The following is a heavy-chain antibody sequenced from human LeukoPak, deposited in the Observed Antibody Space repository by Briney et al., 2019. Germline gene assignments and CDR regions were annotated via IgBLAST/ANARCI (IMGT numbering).Heavy chain of an antibody. CDR1: GGTFSSYA. Sequence: ASVKVSCKASGGTFSSYAISWVRQAPGQGLEWMGRIIPILGIANYAQKFQGRVTITADKSTSTAYMELSSLRSEDTAVYYCARTPPPPMAAFDIWGQGTMVTVSS. D-gene: IGHD2-8*01. J-gene: IGHJ3*02. CDR3: ARTPPPPMAAFDI. CDR2: IIPILGIA. V-gene: IGHV1-69*04.